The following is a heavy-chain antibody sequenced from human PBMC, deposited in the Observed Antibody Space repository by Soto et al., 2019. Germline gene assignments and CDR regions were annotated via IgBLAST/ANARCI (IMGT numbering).Heavy chain of an antibody. CDR2: IYPGDSDT. V-gene: IGHV5-51*01. J-gene: IGHJ4*02. D-gene: IGHD6-19*01. CDR3: ARAPSHGWFQHFDY. Sequence: GESLKISCKGSGYGFANYWIGWVRQMPGKGLEWMGIIYPGDSDTSYSPSFEGHATISADKSISTAYLQWSSLKASDTATYFCARAPSHGWFQHFDYWGQGTLVTVSA. CDR1: GYGFANYW.